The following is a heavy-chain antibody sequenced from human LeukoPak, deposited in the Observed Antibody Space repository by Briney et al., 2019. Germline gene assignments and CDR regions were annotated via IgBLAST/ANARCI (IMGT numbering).Heavy chain of an antibody. V-gene: IGHV4-59*08. CDR2: IYYSGST. CDR3: VRLNIKHSFDI. CDR1: GDSINSYN. D-gene: IGHD2/OR15-2a*01. J-gene: IGHJ3*02. Sequence: PSETLSLTCTVSGDSINSYNWSWTRQPPGKGLEWIGYIYYSGSTNYNPSLKSRVTMSVDTSENQFSLKLTSVTAADTAVYYCVRLNIKHSFDIWGQGTMVTVSS.